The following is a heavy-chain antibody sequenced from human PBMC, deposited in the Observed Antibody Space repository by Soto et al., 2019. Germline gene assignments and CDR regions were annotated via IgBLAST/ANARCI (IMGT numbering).Heavy chain of an antibody. Sequence: SVKVSCKASGGTFSSYAISWVRQAPGQGLEWMGGIIPIFGTANYAQKFQGRVTITADESTSTAYMELSSLRSEDTAVYYCARENCSGGSCYAKFYYYYGMDVWGEGXTITVSS. V-gene: IGHV1-69*13. CDR1: GGTFSSYA. J-gene: IGHJ6*04. D-gene: IGHD2-15*01. CDR3: ARENCSGGSCYAKFYYYYGMDV. CDR2: IIPIFGTA.